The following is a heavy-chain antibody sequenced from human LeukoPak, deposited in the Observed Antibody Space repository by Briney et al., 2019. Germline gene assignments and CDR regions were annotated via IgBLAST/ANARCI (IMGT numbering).Heavy chain of an antibody. CDR2: IYYSGST. J-gene: IGHJ5*02. V-gene: IGHV4-39*07. CDR1: GGSISSGSYY. CDR3: ARDPWAQGNNWFDP. Sequence: SETLSLTCTVSGGSISSGSYYWGWIRQPPGKGLEWIGSIYYSGSTYYNPSLKSRVTISVDTYKNQFSLKLSSVTAADTAVYYCARDPWAQGNNWFDPWGQGTLVTVSS.